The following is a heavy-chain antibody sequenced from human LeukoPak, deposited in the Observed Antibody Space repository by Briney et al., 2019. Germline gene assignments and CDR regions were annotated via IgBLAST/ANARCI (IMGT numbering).Heavy chain of an antibody. Sequence: SETLSLTCAVYGGSFSGYYWSWIRQPPGKGLEWIGEINHSGSTNYNPSLKSRVTISVDTSKNQFSLKLSSVTAADTAVYYCARGFGYCSSTSCYWGQWLVYHYFDYWGQGTLVTVSS. J-gene: IGHJ4*02. D-gene: IGHD2-2*03. CDR3: ARGFGYCSSTSCYWGQWLVYHYFDY. CDR2: INHSGST. V-gene: IGHV4-34*01. CDR1: GGSFSGYY.